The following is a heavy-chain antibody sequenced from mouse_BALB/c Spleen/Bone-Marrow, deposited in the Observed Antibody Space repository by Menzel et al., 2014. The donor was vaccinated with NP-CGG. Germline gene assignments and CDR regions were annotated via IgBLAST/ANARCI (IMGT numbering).Heavy chain of an antibody. D-gene: IGHD1-1*01. Sequence: VQLQQAGAELVKPGASVKLSCTASGFNIRDTYIHWVKQRPEQRLEWIGRIDPANDNTKYDPKFQGKATITTDTSSSPAYLQLSSLTSEAVAVFYCASYFTGGCFDYWGQGTTLTVSS. J-gene: IGHJ2*01. CDR1: GFNIRDTY. CDR2: IDPANDNT. CDR3: ASYFTGGCFDY. V-gene: IGHV14-3*02.